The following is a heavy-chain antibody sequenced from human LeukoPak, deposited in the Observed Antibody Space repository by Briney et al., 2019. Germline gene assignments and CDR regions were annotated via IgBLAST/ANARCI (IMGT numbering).Heavy chain of an antibody. V-gene: IGHV3-11*04. Sequence: GGSLRLSCAASGFTFSDYYMSWIRQAPGKGLEWVSYISSSGSTIYYADSVKGRFTISRDNAKNSLYLQMNSLRAEDTAVYYCAKDPGYCSSTSCPNWYFDYWGQGTLVTVSS. D-gene: IGHD2-2*03. CDR2: ISSSGSTI. J-gene: IGHJ4*02. CDR3: AKDPGYCSSTSCPNWYFDY. CDR1: GFTFSDYY.